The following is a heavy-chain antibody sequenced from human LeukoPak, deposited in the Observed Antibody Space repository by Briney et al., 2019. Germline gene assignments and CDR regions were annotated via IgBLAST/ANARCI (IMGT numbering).Heavy chain of an antibody. J-gene: IGHJ4*02. CDR3: ARGEPAYCSSNSCSYDY. CDR1: GGSFSGYY. V-gene: IGHV4-34*01. Sequence: SETLSLTCAIYGGSFSGYYWSWIRQPPGKGLEWIGDINHSGSTYYNPSLKSRATISVDTSKNQFSLKLNSVTAADTAVYYCARGEPAYCSSNSCSYDYWGQGTLVTVSS. D-gene: IGHD2-2*01. CDR2: INHSGST.